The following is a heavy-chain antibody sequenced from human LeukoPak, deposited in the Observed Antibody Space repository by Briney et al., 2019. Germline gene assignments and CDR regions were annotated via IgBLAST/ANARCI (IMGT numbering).Heavy chain of an antibody. CDR3: ARPGRSDYGFDV. CDR1: GYSFSTFW. CDR2: IYPADSDT. Sequence: GESLKISCKGSGYSFSTFWIAWVRQMPGKGLEWMGIIYPADSDTRYSPSLQGQVTISADKSINTAYLQWSSLKASDTAIYYCARPGRSDYGFDVWGQGTTVTVSS. V-gene: IGHV5-51*01. J-gene: IGHJ6*02.